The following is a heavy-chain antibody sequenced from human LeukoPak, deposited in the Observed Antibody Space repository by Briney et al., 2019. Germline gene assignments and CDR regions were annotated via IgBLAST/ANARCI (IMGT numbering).Heavy chain of an antibody. J-gene: IGHJ6*02. CDR3: GMDV. CDR2: IYYSGST. D-gene: IGHD3-22*01. Sequence: SETLSLTCTVSGGSISSSSYYWGWIRQPPGKGLEWIGSIYYSGSTYYNPSLKSRVTISVDTSKNQFSDTAVYYCAREGSSGYLGMDVWGQGTTVTVSS. V-gene: IGHV4-39*07. CDR1: GGSISSSSYY.